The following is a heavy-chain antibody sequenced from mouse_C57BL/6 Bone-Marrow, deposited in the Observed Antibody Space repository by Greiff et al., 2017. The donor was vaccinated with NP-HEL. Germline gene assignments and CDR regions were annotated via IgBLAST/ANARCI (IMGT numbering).Heavy chain of an antibody. J-gene: IGHJ4*01. CDR2: ISYDGSN. D-gene: IGHD1-1*02. CDR3: ARGGVAYYYAMDY. CDR1: GYSITSGYY. Sequence: VQLQQSGPGLVKPSQSLSLTCSVTGYSITSGYYWNWIRQFPGNKLEWMGYISYDGSNNYNPSLKNRISITRDTSKNQFFLKLNSVTTEDTATYYCARGGVAYYYAMDYWGQGTSVTVSS. V-gene: IGHV3-6*01.